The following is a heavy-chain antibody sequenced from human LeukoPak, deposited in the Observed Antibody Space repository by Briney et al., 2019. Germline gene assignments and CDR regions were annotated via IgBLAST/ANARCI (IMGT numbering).Heavy chain of an antibody. CDR2: IYHSGST. Sequence: PSETLSLTCAVSGYSISSGYYWGWIRPPPGKGLEWIGSIYHSGSTYYNPSLKSRVTISVDTSKNQFSLKLSSVTAADTAVYYCARGEMITFGGVIVIPVGAFDIWGQGTMVTVSS. CDR1: GYSISSGYY. D-gene: IGHD3-16*02. V-gene: IGHV4-38-2*01. CDR3: ARGEMITFGGVIVIPVGAFDI. J-gene: IGHJ3*02.